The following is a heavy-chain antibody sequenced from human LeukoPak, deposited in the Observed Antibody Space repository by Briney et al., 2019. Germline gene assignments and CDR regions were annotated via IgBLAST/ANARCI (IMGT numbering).Heavy chain of an antibody. D-gene: IGHD3-22*01. CDR2: ISGSGGST. Sequence: GSLRLSCAASGFTFSSYAMSWVRQAPGKGLEGASSISGSGGSTDYADSVKGRFTISRDNSKNTLYVQMNSLRAEDTAVYYCAKNADSGGYYYVNYWGQGTLVTVSS. J-gene: IGHJ4*02. V-gene: IGHV3-23*01. CDR1: GFTFSSYA. CDR3: AKNADSGGYYYVNY.